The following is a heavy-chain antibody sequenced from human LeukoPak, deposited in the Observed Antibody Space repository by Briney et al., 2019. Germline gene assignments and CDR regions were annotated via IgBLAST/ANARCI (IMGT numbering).Heavy chain of an antibody. CDR1: GFTFRNFG. CDR2: IEHDGSIA. CDR3: VKDVVPRRTGAGPGS. D-gene: IGHD1-1*01. V-gene: IGHV3-30*02. J-gene: IGHJ5*02. Sequence: GGSLRLSCVASGFTFRNFGFHWVRQAPDKGLEWVAFIEHDGSIASYSESVKGRFSLSRDDSKTAVSLQMNSLRAEDTALYYCVKDVVPRRTGAGPGSWGQGTLVTVSS.